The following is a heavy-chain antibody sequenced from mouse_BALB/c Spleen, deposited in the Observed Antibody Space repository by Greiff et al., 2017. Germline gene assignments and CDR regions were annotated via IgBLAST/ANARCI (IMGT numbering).Heavy chain of an antibody. CDR3: NAGGNYGLYYFDY. J-gene: IGHJ2*01. CDR1: GFNIKDYY. CDR2: IDPENGDT. V-gene: IGHV14-4*02. Sequence: EVQLQQSGAELVRSGASVKLSCTASGFNIKDYYMHWVKQRPEQGLEWIGWIDPENGDTEYAPKFQGKATMTADTSSNTAYLQLSSLTSEDTAVYYCNAGGNYGLYYFDYWGQGTTLTVSS. D-gene: IGHD1-1*02.